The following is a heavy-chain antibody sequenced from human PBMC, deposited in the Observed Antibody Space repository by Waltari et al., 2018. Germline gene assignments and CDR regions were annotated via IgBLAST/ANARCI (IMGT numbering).Heavy chain of an antibody. CDR1: GYSFTSYW. D-gene: IGHD3-10*01. CDR3: ARLYYGSGSYWGDY. V-gene: IGHV5-51*01. J-gene: IGHJ4*02. Sequence: EVQLVQSGAEVKTPGESLKISCKGSGYSFTSYWIGWLRQMPGKGLEWIGLIYPWDYDTRYSPAVQGQGTSSADKAISTAYLQWRSLKASDTAMYYCARLYYGSGSYWGDYWGQGTLVTVSS. CDR2: IYPWDYDT.